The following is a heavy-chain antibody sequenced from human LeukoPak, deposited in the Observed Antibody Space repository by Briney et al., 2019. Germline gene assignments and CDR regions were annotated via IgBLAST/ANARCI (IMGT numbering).Heavy chain of an antibody. D-gene: IGHD1-7*01. CDR1: GFTFRMYA. V-gene: IGHV3-23*01. Sequence: GGSLRLSCTASGFTFRMYAMSWVRQAPGKGLESVASIIYDGRHTYYAASVKGRFTISRDNSQNTLYLQMNSLRAEDTALYYCAKDGHSYNGSTHVYYFQSLGQGTLVTVSS. CDR2: IIYDGRHT. J-gene: IGHJ4*02. CDR3: AKDGHSYNGSTHVYYFQS.